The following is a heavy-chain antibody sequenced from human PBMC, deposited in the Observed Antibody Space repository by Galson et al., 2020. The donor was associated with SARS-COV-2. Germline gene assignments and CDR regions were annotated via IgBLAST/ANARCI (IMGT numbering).Heavy chain of an antibody. CDR1: GYIFTNYG. CDR3: VRDNFCTSSSCFKGWFDS. CDR2: ISTYSGNT. D-gene: IGHD2-2*01. J-gene: IGHJ5*01. V-gene: IGHV1-18*01. Sequence: ASVKVSCKTSGYIFTNYGINWVRQAPGQGLEWMGWISTYSGNTNYAQKLQGRVTLTTETSTSTAYMELRSLRSDDTALYYCVRDNFCTSSSCFKGWFDSWGQGTLVTVSS.